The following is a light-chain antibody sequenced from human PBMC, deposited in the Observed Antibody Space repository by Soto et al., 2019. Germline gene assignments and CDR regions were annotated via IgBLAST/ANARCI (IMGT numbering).Light chain of an antibody. J-gene: IGKJ4*01. CDR3: QQYGRSPPIT. Sequence: EIVLTQSPGTLSLSPGERATLSCRASQSVSSSYLAWYQQKHGQAPRLLIYGASSRATGIPDRFSGSGSGTDFTLTISRLEPEDFAVYYCQQYGRSPPITFGGGTKLEIK. V-gene: IGKV3-20*01. CDR1: QSVSSSY. CDR2: GAS.